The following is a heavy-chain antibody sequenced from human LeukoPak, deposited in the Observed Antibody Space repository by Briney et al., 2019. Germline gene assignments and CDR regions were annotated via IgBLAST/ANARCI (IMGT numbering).Heavy chain of an antibody. CDR2: IHYTGST. J-gene: IGHJ4*02. D-gene: IGHD6-13*01. V-gene: IGHV4-59*12. Sequence: SETLSLTCLVSGGSISGSHWSWIRQPPGKGLEWIGYIHYTGSTDYNPSLKSRVTMSVDTSKNQFSLKLSSVTAADTAVYYCARYSPRYYFDYWGQGTLVTVSS. CDR3: ARYSPRYYFDY. CDR1: GGSISGSH.